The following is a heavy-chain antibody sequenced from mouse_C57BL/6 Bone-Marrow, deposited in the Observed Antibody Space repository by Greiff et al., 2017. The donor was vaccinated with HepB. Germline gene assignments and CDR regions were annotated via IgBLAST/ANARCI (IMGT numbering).Heavy chain of an antibody. J-gene: IGHJ3*01. V-gene: IGHV1-59*01. CDR3: ASPFFAY. CDR1: GYTFTSYW. CDR2: IDPSDSYT. Sequence: QVQLKQPGAELVRPGTSVKLSCKASGYTFTSYWMHWVKQRPGQGLEWIGVIDPSDSYTNYNQKFKGKATLTVDTSSSTAYMQLSSLTSEDSAVYYCASPFFAYWGQGTLVTVSA.